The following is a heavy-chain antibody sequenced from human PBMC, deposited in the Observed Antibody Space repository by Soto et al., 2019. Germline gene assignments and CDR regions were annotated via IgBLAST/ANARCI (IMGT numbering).Heavy chain of an antibody. CDR3: ARLWGGYDFFDY. J-gene: IGHJ4*02. D-gene: IGHD5-12*01. CDR1: GGSISSSSYY. Sequence: SETLSLTCTVSGGSISSSSYYWGWIRQPPGKGLEWIGSIYYSGSTYYNPSLKSRVTISVDTSKNQFSLKLSSVTAADTAVYYCARLWGGYDFFDYWGQGTLVTVS. CDR2: IYYSGST. V-gene: IGHV4-39*01.